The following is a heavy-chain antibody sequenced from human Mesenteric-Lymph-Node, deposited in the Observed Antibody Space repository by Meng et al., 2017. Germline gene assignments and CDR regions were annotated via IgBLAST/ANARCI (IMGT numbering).Heavy chain of an antibody. J-gene: IGHJ6*02. CDR3: ASLHYYYGSGSYHYYYYGMDV. CDR1: GGSFSGYY. CDR2: INHSGST. V-gene: IGHV4-34*01. Sequence: GSLRLSCAVYGGSFSGYYWSWIRQPPGKGLEWIGEINHSGSTNYNPSLKSRVTISVDTSKNQFSLKLSSVTAADTAVYYCASLHYYYGSGSYHYYYYGMDVWGQGTTVTVSS. D-gene: IGHD3-10*01.